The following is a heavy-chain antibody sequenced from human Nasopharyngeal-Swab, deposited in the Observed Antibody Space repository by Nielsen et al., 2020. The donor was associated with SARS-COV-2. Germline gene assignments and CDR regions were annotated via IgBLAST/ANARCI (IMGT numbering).Heavy chain of an antibody. CDR2: ISSYNGDT. D-gene: IGHD3-10*01. Sequence: ASVKVSCKASGYTFTSFGISWVRQAPGQGLEWIGWISSYNGDTHYAHSLQGRITMTTDTSTSTAYLELRSLRSDDTAMYYCATAYGSVSSPEYWGQGNVVTVSS. J-gene: IGHJ4*02. V-gene: IGHV1-18*01. CDR3: ATAYGSVSSPEY. CDR1: GYTFTSFG.